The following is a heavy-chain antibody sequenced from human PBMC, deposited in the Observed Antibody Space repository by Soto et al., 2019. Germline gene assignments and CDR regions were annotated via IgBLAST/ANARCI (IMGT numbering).Heavy chain of an antibody. D-gene: IGHD1-1*01. V-gene: IGHV3-23*01. J-gene: IGHJ4*02. CDR2: VSASGLNT. CDR1: GFTFSTYA. CDR3: AKDPPRRPSGYFFDY. Sequence: GGSLRLSCAASGFTFSTYAMAWVRQAPGKGLEWVSGVSASGLNTDYADPVKGRLYISRDNSKNTVSLHMNSLRAEDTALYYCAKDPPRRPSGYFFDYWGRGTPFPVSS.